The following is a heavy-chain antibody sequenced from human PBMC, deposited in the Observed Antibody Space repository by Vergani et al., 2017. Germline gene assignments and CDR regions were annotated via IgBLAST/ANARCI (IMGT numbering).Heavy chain of an antibody. J-gene: IGHJ3*01. CDR1: GFTFNSYA. D-gene: IGHD2-2*01. Sequence: QLLESGGGLIQPGGSLRLSCAASGFTFNSYAMTWVRQAPGKGLEWVSGINNNGGSTYYADSVTGRFTISRDNSKNTLYLPMTDLRAEDTATYYCAKVCGSTSCPYGGGAFDVWGHGTMVTVSS. CDR2: INNNGGST. CDR3: AKVCGSTSCPYGGGAFDV. V-gene: IGHV3-23*01.